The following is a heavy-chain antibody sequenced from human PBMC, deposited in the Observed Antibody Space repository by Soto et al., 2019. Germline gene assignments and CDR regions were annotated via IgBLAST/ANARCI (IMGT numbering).Heavy chain of an antibody. J-gene: IGHJ4*02. CDR1: GFTFSSYA. V-gene: IGHV3-64D*06. Sequence: PGGSLRLSCSASGFTFSSYAMHWVRQAPGKGLEYVSSISTNGGSTHYADSVKGRLTISRDNSKNTQYLQMSSLRADDTAVYYCVKGEYYYDSSGYYPFDYWGQGTLVTVSS. D-gene: IGHD3-22*01. CDR3: VKGEYYYDSSGYYPFDY. CDR2: ISTNGGST.